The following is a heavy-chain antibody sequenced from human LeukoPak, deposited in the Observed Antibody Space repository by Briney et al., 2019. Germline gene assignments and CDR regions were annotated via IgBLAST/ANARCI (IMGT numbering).Heavy chain of an antibody. Sequence: GGSLRLSCAASGFTFSSHGMNWLRQAPGTGLEWVSGISPSGDITYYAESVKGRFTISRDNSKNTVYLQVISLTAEDTAVYYCAKDDAWLRFGEWSQGTLVTVSS. J-gene: IGHJ4*02. CDR2: ISPSGDIT. V-gene: IGHV3-23*01. CDR3: AKDDAWLRFGE. CDR1: GFTFSSHG. D-gene: IGHD3-10*01.